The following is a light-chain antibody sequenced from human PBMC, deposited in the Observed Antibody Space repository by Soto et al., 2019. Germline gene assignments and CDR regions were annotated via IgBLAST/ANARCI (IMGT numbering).Light chain of an antibody. CDR3: VSYTTSASYV. J-gene: IGLJ1*01. CDR2: DIN. V-gene: IGLV2-14*01. Sequence: QSALTQPASVSGSPGQSITISCTGTSSDVGNYIFVSWYRQHPGKAPKLMIYDINNRPSGVSNRFSGSKSGNTASLTISGLQAEDEADSYCVSYTTSASYVFGTVTKLTVL. CDR1: SSDVGNYIF.